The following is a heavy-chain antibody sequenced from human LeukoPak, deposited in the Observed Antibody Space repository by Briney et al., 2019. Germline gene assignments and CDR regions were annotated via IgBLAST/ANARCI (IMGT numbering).Heavy chain of an antibody. Sequence: PGGSLRLSCAASGFTFSSYGMHWVRQAPGKGLEWVAVISYDGSNKYYADSVKGRFTISRDNSKNTLYLQMNSLRAEDTAVYYCAKGYTAMVTDWGQETLVTVSS. V-gene: IGHV3-30*18. CDR3: AKGYTAMVTD. CDR2: ISYDGSNK. J-gene: IGHJ4*02. CDR1: GFTFSSYG. D-gene: IGHD5-18*01.